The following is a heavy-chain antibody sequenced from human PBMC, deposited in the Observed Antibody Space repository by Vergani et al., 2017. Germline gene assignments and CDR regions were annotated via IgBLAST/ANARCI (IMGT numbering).Heavy chain of an antibody. CDR1: GYTITDYY. V-gene: IGHV1-2*02. J-gene: IGHJ3*01. D-gene: IGHD1-1*01. CDR2: INPNSGGT. Sequence: QVHLVQSGSEVKKPGASVKVSCKASGYTITDYYIHWVRHAPGQRLEWMGWINPNSGGTEYAQKFQSRVTMTWDTSTTTAYVDLSSLRSDDTAVYFCARVAPSNSEVTPTAFDVWGQGTMVTVSS. CDR3: ARVAPSNSEVTPTAFDV.